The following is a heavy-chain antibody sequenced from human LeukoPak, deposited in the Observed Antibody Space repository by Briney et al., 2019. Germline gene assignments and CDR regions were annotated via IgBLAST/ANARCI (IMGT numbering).Heavy chain of an antibody. D-gene: IGHD1-26*01. CDR3: ARGGGRYYDY. V-gene: IGHV4-61*02. CDR2: IYTSGST. J-gene: IGHJ4*02. Sequence: SQTLSLTCTVSGGSISSGSYYWSWIRQPAGKGLEWIGRIYTSGSTNYNPSLKSRVTISVDTSKNQFSLKLSSVTAADTAVYYCARGGGRYYDYWGQGTLVTVSS. CDR1: GGSISSGSYY.